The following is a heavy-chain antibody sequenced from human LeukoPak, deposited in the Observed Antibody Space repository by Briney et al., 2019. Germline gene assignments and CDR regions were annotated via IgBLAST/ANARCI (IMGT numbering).Heavy chain of an antibody. V-gene: IGHV3-23*01. D-gene: IGHD3-3*01. J-gene: IGHJ4*02. CDR2: ISGSGGST. Sequence: GSLRLSCAASGFTFSSYAMSWVRQAPGKGLEWVSAISGSGGSTYYADSVKGRFTISRDNSKNTLYLQMNSLRAEDTAVYYCAKDGTYDSQGPYYFDYWGQGTLVTVSS. CDR1: GFTFSSYA. CDR3: AKDGTYDSQGPYYFDY.